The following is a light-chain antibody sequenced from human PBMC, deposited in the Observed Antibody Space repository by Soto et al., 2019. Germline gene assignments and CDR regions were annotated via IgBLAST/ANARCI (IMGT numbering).Light chain of an antibody. CDR3: QSRDT. Sequence: EIVLTQSPGTLSLSPGERATLSCRASQSVSSSYLAWYQQKPGQAPRLLIYGASSRATGIPDRFSGSGSGTDFTLTISRLEPEDFAVYYCQSRDTFGQGTRLEIK. J-gene: IGKJ5*01. V-gene: IGKV3-20*01. CDR1: QSVSSSY. CDR2: GAS.